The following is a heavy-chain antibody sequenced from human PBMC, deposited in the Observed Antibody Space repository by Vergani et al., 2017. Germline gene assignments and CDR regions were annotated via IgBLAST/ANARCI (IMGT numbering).Heavy chain of an antibody. CDR1: GYTFSNYY. CDR2: INPNSGGT. D-gene: IGHD4-17*01. J-gene: IGHJ4*02. CDR3: ARATVTQRTENFDY. Sequence: QVQVVQSGAEVKKSGASVKVSCKTSGYTFSNYYMHWVRQAPGQGLEWMGIINPNSGGTNYAQKFQGRVTMTRDTSISTAYMELSRLRSDDTAVYYCARATVTQRTENFDYWGQGTLVTVSS. V-gene: IGHV1-2*02.